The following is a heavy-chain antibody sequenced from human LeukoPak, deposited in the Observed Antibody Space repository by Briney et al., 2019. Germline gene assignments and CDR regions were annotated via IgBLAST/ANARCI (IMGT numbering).Heavy chain of an antibody. CDR2: ISWNSGSI. Sequence: GRSLRLSCAASGFTFDDYAMHWVRQAPGKGLEWVSGISWNSGSIGYADSVKGRFTIPRDNAKNSLYLQMNSLRAEDAALYYCAKDGTAAVYYGMDVWGQGTTVTVSS. J-gene: IGHJ6*02. CDR3: AKDGTAAVYYGMDV. D-gene: IGHD6-13*01. CDR1: GFTFDDYA. V-gene: IGHV3-9*01.